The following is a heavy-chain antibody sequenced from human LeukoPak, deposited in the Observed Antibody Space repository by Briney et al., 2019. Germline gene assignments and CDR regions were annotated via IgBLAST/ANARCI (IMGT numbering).Heavy chain of an antibody. CDR3: AKSHPPTVTTEEGEYLQH. D-gene: IGHD4-17*01. V-gene: IGHV3-30*18. Sequence: GGSLRLSCAASGFTFSSFGMHWVRQAPGKGLEWVAVISFDGSNQYYADSVKGRFTIYRDNFKNTVYLQMNSLRAEETAVYYCAKSHPPTVTTEEGEYLQHWGQGTLVTVSS. CDR2: ISFDGSNQ. CDR1: GFTFSSFG. J-gene: IGHJ1*01.